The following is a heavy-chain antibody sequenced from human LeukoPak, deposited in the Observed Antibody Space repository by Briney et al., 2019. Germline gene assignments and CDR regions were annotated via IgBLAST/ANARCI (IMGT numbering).Heavy chain of an antibody. J-gene: IGHJ6*02. V-gene: IGHV3-53*04. Sequence: GGSLILSCPASGFTVRSNYMSWVRQAPGKGLEWVSVIYSGGSTYYAGSVKGRFTISRHSSKNTLYLQMNSLRAEDTAVYYCARIPDYGDYYYYGMDVWGQGTTVTVSS. CDR2: IYSGGST. CDR3: ARIPDYGDYYYYGMDV. D-gene: IGHD4-17*01. CDR1: GFTVRSNY.